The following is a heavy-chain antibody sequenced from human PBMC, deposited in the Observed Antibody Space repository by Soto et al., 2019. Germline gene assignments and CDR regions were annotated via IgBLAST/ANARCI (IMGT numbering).Heavy chain of an antibody. Sequence: SETLSLTCAVYGGSFSGYDWSWIRQPPGKGLEWIGEINHSGSTNYNPSLKSRVTISVDTSKNQVSLKLSSVTAADTAVYYCARGLPYCTNGVCELDYYYYYMDVRGKGTTVTVSS. CDR2: INHSGST. V-gene: IGHV4-34*01. CDR1: GGSFSGYD. J-gene: IGHJ6*03. CDR3: ARGLPYCTNGVCELDYYYYYMDV. D-gene: IGHD2-8*01.